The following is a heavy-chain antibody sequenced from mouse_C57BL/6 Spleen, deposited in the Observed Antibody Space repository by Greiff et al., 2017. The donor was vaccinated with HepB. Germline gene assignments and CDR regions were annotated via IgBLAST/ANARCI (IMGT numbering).Heavy chain of an antibody. V-gene: IGHV1-80*01. Sequence: VQLQQSGAELVKPGASVKISCKASGYAFSSYWMNWVKQRPGKGLEWIGQIYPGDGDTNYNGKFKGKATLTADKSSSTAYMQLSSLTSEDSAVYFCARSSNDGNCDYWGQGTTLTVSS. CDR3: ARSSNDGNCDY. D-gene: IGHD2-3*01. J-gene: IGHJ2*01. CDR2: IYPGDGDT. CDR1: GYAFSSYW.